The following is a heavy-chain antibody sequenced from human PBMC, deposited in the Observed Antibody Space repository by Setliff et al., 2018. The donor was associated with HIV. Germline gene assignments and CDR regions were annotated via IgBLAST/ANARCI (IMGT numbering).Heavy chain of an antibody. CDR3: AREVGTYSGSYAVADGFDI. CDR2: IIPIFGTA. Sequence: GASVKVSCKASGGTFSSYAISWVRQAPGQGLEWIGGIIPIFGTANYAQKFQGRVTITTDESTGTTYMELSSLRSEDTAVYYCAREVGTYSGSYAVADGFDIWGQGTMVTVSS. J-gene: IGHJ3*02. D-gene: IGHD1-26*01. V-gene: IGHV1-69*05. CDR1: GGTFSSYA.